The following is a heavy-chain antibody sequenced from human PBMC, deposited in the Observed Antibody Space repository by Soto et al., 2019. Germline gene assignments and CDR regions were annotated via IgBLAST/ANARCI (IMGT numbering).Heavy chain of an antibody. CDR2: IYYSGRT. D-gene: IGHD7-27*01. V-gene: IGHV4-39*01. CDR3: ARQDVRAWGRFDP. CDR1: GDSISSSSYY. Sequence: QLHLQESGPGLVKPSGTLSLTCTVSGDSISSSSYYWCWVRQPPGKGLEWIGTIYYSGRTYYNPSLKIRVNVSIDPSNNQFPLKLSFATAAHTAVYYCARQDVRAWGRFDPWGQGTLVTVSS. J-gene: IGHJ5*02.